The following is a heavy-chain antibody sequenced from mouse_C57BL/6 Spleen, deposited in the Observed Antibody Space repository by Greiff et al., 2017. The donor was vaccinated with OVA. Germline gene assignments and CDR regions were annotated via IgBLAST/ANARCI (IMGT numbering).Heavy chain of an antibody. V-gene: IGHV1-26*01. Sequence: VQLPQSGPELVKPGASVKISCKASGYTFTDYYMNWVQQSHGKSLEWIGDLNPNHGGTSYNQKFKGKATLTVDKSASTAYMELRSLTSEDSAVDYCARGGYYDYDGGFDYWGQGTTLTVSS. D-gene: IGHD2-4*01. CDR3: ARGGYYDYDGGFDY. CDR1: GYTFTDYY. CDR2: LNPNHGGT. J-gene: IGHJ2*01.